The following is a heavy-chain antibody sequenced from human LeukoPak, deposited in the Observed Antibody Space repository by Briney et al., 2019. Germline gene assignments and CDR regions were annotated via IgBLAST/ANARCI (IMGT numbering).Heavy chain of an antibody. Sequence: GRSLRLSCAASGFTFSSYGMHWVRQAPGKGLEWVAFIWYDGSNKYYADSVKGRFTISRDNSKNTLYLQMNSLRAEDTAVYYCAKSYSYGYDYWGQGTLVTVSS. CDR3: AKSYSYGYDY. D-gene: IGHD5-18*01. J-gene: IGHJ4*02. CDR1: GFTFSSYG. V-gene: IGHV3-30*02. CDR2: IWYDGSNK.